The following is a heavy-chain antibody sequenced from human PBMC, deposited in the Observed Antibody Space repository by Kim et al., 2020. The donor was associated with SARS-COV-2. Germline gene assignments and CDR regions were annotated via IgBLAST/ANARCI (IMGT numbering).Heavy chain of an antibody. CDR1: GYTFTSYG. CDR3: ARGSRIVGATRGVYYYYGMDV. J-gene: IGHJ6*01. CDR2: ISAYNGNT. Sequence: ASVKVSCKASGYTFTSYGISWVRQAPGQGLEWMGWISAYNGNTNYAQKLQGRVTMTTDTSTSTAYMELRSLRSDDTAVYYCARGSRIVGATRGVYYYYGMDVWGQGTTVTVSS. D-gene: IGHD1-26*01. V-gene: IGHV1-18*04.